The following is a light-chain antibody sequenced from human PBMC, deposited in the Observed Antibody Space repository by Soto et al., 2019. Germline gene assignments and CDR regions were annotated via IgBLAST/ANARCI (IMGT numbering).Light chain of an antibody. V-gene: IGLV2-8*01. Sequence: QSVLTQPPSASGSPGQSVTISCTGTSSDVGGYNYVSWYQQHPGKAPKFMIYEVSKRPSGVPDRFSGSKSGNTASLTVSGLQAEDEADYYCSSYAGSNYVFGTGTKVTVL. CDR2: EVS. CDR3: SSYAGSNYV. CDR1: SSDVGGYNY. J-gene: IGLJ1*01.